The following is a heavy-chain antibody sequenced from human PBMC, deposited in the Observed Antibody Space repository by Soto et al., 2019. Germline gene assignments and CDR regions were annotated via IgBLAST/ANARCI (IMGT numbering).Heavy chain of an antibody. D-gene: IGHD3-10*01. J-gene: IGHJ6*02. CDR1: GFTFSSYA. Sequence: PGGSLRLSCAASGFTFSSYAMHWVRQAPGKGLEWVAVISYDGSNKYYADSVKGRFTISRDNSKNTLYLQMNSLRAEDTAVYYFARDDQVLLWFGELSPSGGMDVWGQGTTVTVSS. CDR3: ARDDQVLLWFGELSPSGGMDV. V-gene: IGHV3-30-3*01. CDR2: ISYDGSNK.